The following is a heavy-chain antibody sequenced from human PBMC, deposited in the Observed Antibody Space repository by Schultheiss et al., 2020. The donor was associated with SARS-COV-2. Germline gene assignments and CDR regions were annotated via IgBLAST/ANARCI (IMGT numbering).Heavy chain of an antibody. CDR3: ARDIHSSSWFQGYYYYGMDV. CDR1: GFTVSSNY. V-gene: IGHV3-53*05. CDR2: IYTGGST. J-gene: IGHJ6*02. D-gene: IGHD6-13*01. Sequence: GESLKISCAASGFTVSSNYMSWVRQAPGKGLEWVSLIYTGGSTYYADSVKGRFTISRDNSKNTLYLQMNSLRAEDTAVYYCARDIHSSSWFQGYYYYGMDVWGQGTTVTVSS.